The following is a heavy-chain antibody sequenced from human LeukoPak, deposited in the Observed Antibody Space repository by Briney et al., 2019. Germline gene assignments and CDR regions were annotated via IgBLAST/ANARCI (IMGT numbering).Heavy chain of an antibody. V-gene: IGHV3-30*03. J-gene: IGHJ4*02. CDR2: ISYGDGRAK. CDR1: GFTFITYG. Sequence: GGSLRLSCAASGFTFITYGIHWVRQAPAKGLEWVAVISYGDGRAKFYADSVKGRFTVSRDNSKNTLYLQMNSLSAEDTAVYYCARKAVPGSGPAHFDYWGQGTLVTVSS. D-gene: IGHD6-19*01. CDR3: ARKAVPGSGPAHFDY.